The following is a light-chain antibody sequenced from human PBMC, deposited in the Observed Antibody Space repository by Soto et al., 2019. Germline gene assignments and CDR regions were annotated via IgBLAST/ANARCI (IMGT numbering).Light chain of an antibody. J-gene: IGKJ1*01. V-gene: IGKV3-20*01. Sequence: EIVMTQSPATLSVSPVERATLSCMASQSVSSNLAWYQQKPGQAPRLLIYGASSRATGIPDRFSGSGSGTDFTLTISRLEPEDFAVYYCQKYGSSPRTFGQGTKVDIK. CDR3: QKYGSSPRT. CDR2: GAS. CDR1: QSVSSN.